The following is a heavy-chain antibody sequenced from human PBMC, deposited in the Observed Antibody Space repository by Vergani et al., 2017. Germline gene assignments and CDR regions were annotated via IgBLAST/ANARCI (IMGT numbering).Heavy chain of an antibody. Sequence: EVQLVQSGAEVKKPGESLKISCKGSGYSFTSYWIGWVRQMPGKGLEWMGIIYPGDSDTRYSPSFQGQVTISADKSISTAYLQWSSLKASDTAMYYWASSGYDYGDYYYYYYMDVWGKGTTVTVSS. V-gene: IGHV5-51*01. CDR2: IYPGDSDT. CDR1: GYSFTSYW. J-gene: IGHJ6*03. CDR3: ASSGYDYGDYYYYYYMDV. D-gene: IGHD5-12*01.